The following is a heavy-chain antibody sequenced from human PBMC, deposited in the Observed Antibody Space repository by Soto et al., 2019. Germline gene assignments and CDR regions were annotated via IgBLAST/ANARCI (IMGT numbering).Heavy chain of an antibody. V-gene: IGHV4-31*03. CDR2: IFYSGNS. Sequence: QVQLQESGPGLVKPSQTLSLTCTVSGGSIRGGDYYWSWIRQHPGKGLEWIGYIFYSGNSFYNPSLKSGVTISVDTSKNQFSQQLSSVTAADTAIYYCARLSSLYYNSDYGGYYFDYWGQGTLVSVSS. CDR1: GGSIRGGDYY. J-gene: IGHJ4*02. CDR3: ARLSSLYYNSDYGGYYFDY. D-gene: IGHD3-10*01.